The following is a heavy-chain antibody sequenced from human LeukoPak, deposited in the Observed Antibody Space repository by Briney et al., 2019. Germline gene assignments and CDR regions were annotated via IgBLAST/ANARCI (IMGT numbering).Heavy chain of an antibody. Sequence: SETLSLTCTVSGGSISSSSYYWGWIRQPPGKGLEWIGSIYYSGSTYYNPSLKSRVTISVDTSKNQFSLKLSSVTAADTAVYYCKIGGEPPHYGMDVWGQGTAVTVSS. J-gene: IGHJ6*02. V-gene: IGHV4-39*07. CDR3: KIGGEPPHYGMDV. CDR2: IYYSGST. CDR1: GGSISSSSYY. D-gene: IGHD2-21*01.